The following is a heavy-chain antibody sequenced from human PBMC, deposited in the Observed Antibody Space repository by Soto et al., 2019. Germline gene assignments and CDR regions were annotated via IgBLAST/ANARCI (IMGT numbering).Heavy chain of an antibody. Sequence: ASVKVSCKASGYTFTSYAMHWVRQAPGQRLEWMGWINAGNGNTKYSQKFQGRVTITRDTSASTAYMELSSLRSEDTAVYYCARSIVVLTALAYCGQGTLVTVSS. CDR2: INAGNGNT. J-gene: IGHJ4*02. CDR3: ARSIVVLTALAY. D-gene: IGHD2-21*02. CDR1: GYTFTSYA. V-gene: IGHV1-3*01.